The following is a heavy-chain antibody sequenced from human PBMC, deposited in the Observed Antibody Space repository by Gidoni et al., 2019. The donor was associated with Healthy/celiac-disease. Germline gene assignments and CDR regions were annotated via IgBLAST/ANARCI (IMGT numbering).Heavy chain of an antibody. Sequence: EVQLVESGGGLIQPGGSLRLSCAASGFPVSSNYMSWVRQAPGKGLEWVSVIYSGGSKYYADSVKGRFTISRDNSKNTLYLQMNSLRAEDTAVYYCARVGRGYYYDSSGYYYWGQGTLVTVSS. J-gene: IGHJ4*02. D-gene: IGHD3-22*01. CDR2: IYSGGSK. CDR3: ARVGRGYYYDSSGYYY. CDR1: GFPVSSNY. V-gene: IGHV3-53*01.